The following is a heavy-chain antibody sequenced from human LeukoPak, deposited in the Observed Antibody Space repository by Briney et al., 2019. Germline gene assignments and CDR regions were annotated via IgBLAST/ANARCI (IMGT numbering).Heavy chain of an antibody. D-gene: IGHD6-19*01. Sequence: GGSLRLSCAASGFTLSSSSMNWVRQAPGKGLEWVSSISSSSSYIYYADSLKGRFTISRDNAMNSLYLQMDSLRAEDTAVYYCARQQWLDGAYYFDYWGEGTLVTVSS. CDR2: ISSSSSYI. CDR3: ARQQWLDGAYYFDY. J-gene: IGHJ4*02. CDR1: GFTLSSSS. V-gene: IGHV3-21*01.